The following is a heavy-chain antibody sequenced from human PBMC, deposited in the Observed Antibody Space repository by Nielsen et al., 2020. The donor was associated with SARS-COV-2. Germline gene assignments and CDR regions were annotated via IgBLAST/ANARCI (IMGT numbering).Heavy chain of an antibody. CDR3: ARPYGDYENVFDI. CDR2: IRTYDENT. CDR1: GYTFTSHG. D-gene: IGHD4-17*01. V-gene: IGHV1-18*01. Sequence: ASVKVSCKASGYTFTSHGINWVRQAPEQGLEWVGWIRTYDENTSHAQKFQGRVTMTTDTSTSTAYMELRSLRSDDTAVYYCARPYGDYENVFDIWGQGTMVTVSS. J-gene: IGHJ3*02.